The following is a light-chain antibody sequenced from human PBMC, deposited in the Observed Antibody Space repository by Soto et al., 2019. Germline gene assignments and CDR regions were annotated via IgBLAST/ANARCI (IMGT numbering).Light chain of an antibody. J-gene: IGLJ3*02. Sequence: QSALTQPASVSGSPGQSITISCTGTSSDVGRYNLVSWYQQHPGKAPKLMIYEVSKRHSGVSNRFSGSKSGNTASLTFSGLQAEDEDDYYCCAYAGSSTWVFGGGTKLTV. CDR2: EVS. CDR1: SSDVGRYNL. CDR3: CAYAGSSTWV. V-gene: IGLV2-23*02.